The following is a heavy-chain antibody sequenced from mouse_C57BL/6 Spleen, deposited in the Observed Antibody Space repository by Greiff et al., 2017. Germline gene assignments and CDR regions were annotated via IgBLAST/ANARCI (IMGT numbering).Heavy chain of an antibody. J-gene: IGHJ3*01. Sequence: VQLQQSGPELVKPGASVKISCKASGYTFTDYYMNWVKQSHGKSLEWLGDINPNNGGTSYNQKFKGKATLTVDKSSSTAYMELRSLTSEDSAVYYCARSHYYGSSSFAYWGQGTLVTVSA. V-gene: IGHV1-26*01. D-gene: IGHD1-1*01. CDR2: INPNNGGT. CDR1: GYTFTDYY. CDR3: ARSHYYGSSSFAY.